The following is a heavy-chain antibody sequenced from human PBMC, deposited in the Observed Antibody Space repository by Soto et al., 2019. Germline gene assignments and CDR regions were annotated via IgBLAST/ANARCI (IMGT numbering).Heavy chain of an antibody. J-gene: IGHJ6*02. D-gene: IGHD4-17*01. CDR1: GFTFSSYG. V-gene: IGHV3-30*18. CDR2: ISYDGSNK. Sequence: PGGSLRLSCAASGFTFSSYGMPWVRQAPGKGLEWVAVISYDGSNKYYADSVKGRFTISRDNSKNTLYLQMNSLRAEDTAVYYCAKERIMTTVIYGEGYYYYYGMDVWGQGSTVTVSS. CDR3: AKERIMTTVIYGEGYYYYYGMDV.